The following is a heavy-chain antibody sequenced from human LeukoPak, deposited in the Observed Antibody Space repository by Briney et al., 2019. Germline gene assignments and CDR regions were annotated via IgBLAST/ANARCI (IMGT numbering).Heavy chain of an antibody. CDR2: IKQDGSEK. CDR3: ASLSSRYPYYYYYYMDV. J-gene: IGHJ6*03. Sequence: GGSLRFSCAASGFTFSSYWMSWVRQAPGKGLEWVANIKQDGSEKYYVDSVKGRFTISRDNAKNSLYLQMNSLRAEDTAVYYCASLSSRYPYYYYYYMDVWGKGTTVTVSS. CDR1: GFTFSSYW. D-gene: IGHD6-13*01. V-gene: IGHV3-7*01.